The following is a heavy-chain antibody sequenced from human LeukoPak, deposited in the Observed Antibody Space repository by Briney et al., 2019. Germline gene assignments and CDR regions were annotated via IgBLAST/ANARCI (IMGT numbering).Heavy chain of an antibody. CDR1: GYTFINYG. J-gene: IGHJ6*02. CDR3: ARDCSTLMVRGVLDV. Sequence: ASVRVSCKASGYTFINYGISWVRRAPGQGLEWMGWISAYNGNTISTQNLQGRVTMTTDTFMSTAYMELRSLRSDDTAVYYCARDCSTLMVRGVLDVWGQGTTAIVSS. V-gene: IGHV1-18*01. CDR2: ISAYNGNT. D-gene: IGHD3-10*01.